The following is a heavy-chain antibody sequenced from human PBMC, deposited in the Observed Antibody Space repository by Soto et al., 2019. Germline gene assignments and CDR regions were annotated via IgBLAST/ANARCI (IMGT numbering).Heavy chain of an antibody. CDR1: GFTFSSYA. V-gene: IGHV3-23*01. J-gene: IGHJ4*02. Sequence: EVQLLESGGGLVQPGGSLRLSCAASGFTFSSYAMSWVRQAPGKGMEWVSAISGSGGSTYYADSVKGRFTISRDNSKNTLYLQTNSLRAEDTAVYYCAKDHCVPEVWEARSIAAVLDYWGQGTLVTVSS. D-gene: IGHD6-13*01. CDR3: AKDHCVPEVWEARSIAAVLDY. CDR2: ISGSGGST.